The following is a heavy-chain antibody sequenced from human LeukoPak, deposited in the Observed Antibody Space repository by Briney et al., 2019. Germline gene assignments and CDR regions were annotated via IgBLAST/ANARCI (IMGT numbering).Heavy chain of an antibody. CDR2: ISGSGGST. V-gene: IGHV3-23*01. D-gene: IGHD3-22*01. Sequence: PPGGSLRLSCAASGFTFSDYYMNWVPQAPGKGLEWVSAISGSGGSTYYADSVKGRFTISRDNSKNALYLQMNSLRAEDTAVYYCATRYYYDSSGYYPIWGQGTMVTVSS. J-gene: IGHJ3*02. CDR1: GFTFSDYY. CDR3: ATRYYYDSSGYYPI.